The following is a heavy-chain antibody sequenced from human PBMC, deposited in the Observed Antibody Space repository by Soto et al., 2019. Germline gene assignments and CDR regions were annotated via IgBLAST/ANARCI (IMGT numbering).Heavy chain of an antibody. Sequence: PSETLSLTCAVYGGSFSGYYWSWIRQPPGKGLEWIGEINHSGSTNYNPSLKSRVTISVDTSKNQFSPKLSSVTAADTAVYYCARLVPAAIPYYYYYMDVWGKGTTVTVSS. CDR1: GGSFSGYY. J-gene: IGHJ6*03. V-gene: IGHV4-34*01. D-gene: IGHD2-2*01. CDR2: INHSGST. CDR3: ARLVPAAIPYYYYYMDV.